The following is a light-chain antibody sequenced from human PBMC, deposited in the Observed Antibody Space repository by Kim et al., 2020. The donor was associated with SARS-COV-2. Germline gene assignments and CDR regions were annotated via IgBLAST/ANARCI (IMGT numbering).Light chain of an antibody. CDR3: LQDTLRPPGT. Sequence: VPDRFSGSGSGTDFTLKIGRVEAEDVGVFYCLQDTLRPPGTFGQGTKVDIK. V-gene: IGKV2-30*01. J-gene: IGKJ1*01.